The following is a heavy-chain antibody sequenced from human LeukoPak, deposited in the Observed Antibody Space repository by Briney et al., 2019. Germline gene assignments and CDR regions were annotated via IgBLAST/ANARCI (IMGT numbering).Heavy chain of an antibody. Sequence: ASVKVSCKASGGTFSSYAISWVRQAPGQGLEWMGGIIPIFGTANYAQKFQGRVTITADKSTSTAYMELRSLRSEDTAVYYCARQNIVATIQGYYFDYWGQGTLVTVSS. CDR1: GGTFSSYA. D-gene: IGHD5-12*01. CDR2: IIPIFGTA. J-gene: IGHJ4*02. V-gene: IGHV1-69*06. CDR3: ARQNIVATIQGYYFDY.